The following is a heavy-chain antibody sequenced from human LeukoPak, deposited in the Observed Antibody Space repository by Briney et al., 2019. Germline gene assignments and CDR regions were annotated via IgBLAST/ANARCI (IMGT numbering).Heavy chain of an antibody. CDR3: ATGLHYYGSGSYYAGPYWYFDL. Sequence: EASVKVSCKASGYTFTGYYMHWVRQAPGQGLEWMGWINPNSGGTNYAQKFQGRVTMTRDTSISTAYMELSRLRSDDTAVYYCATGLHYYGSGSYYAGPYWYFDLWGRGTLVTVSS. V-gene: IGHV1-2*02. J-gene: IGHJ2*01. CDR2: INPNSGGT. D-gene: IGHD3-10*01. CDR1: GYTFTGYY.